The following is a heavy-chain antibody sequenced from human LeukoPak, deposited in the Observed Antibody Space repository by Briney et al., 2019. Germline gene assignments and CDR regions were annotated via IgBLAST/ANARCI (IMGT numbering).Heavy chain of an antibody. V-gene: IGHV4-39*07. J-gene: IGHJ3*02. D-gene: IGHD3-3*02. CDR1: GGSINSVSYY. CDR3: ARGRLSMGAFDI. CDR2: IYNSESI. Sequence: SETLSLTCTVSGGSINSVSYYWVWIRQPPGKGLEWIGSIYNSESIYSKPSLRSRVTISLDTSTNQFYLKLSSVTAADTALYFCARGRLSMGAFDIWGQGTMVTVSS.